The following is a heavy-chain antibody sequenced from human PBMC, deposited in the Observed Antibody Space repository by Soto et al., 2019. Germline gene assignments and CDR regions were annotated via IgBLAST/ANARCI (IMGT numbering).Heavy chain of an antibody. CDR1: SGSISSNNW. Sequence: QVQLQESGPGLVKASGTLSLTCAVSSGSISSNNWWSWVRQTPGKGLEWIGEIYHSGSTNYNPSPRGQVTQSVDKSKNHFSRRLGSVPAPDTAGYSCGGEIFFRFWDWSPKGFAPWGQGTWSPSPQ. D-gene: IGHD3-3*01. V-gene: IGHV4-4*02. CDR3: GGEIFFRFWDWSPKGFAP. J-gene: IGHJ5*02. CDR2: IYHSGST.